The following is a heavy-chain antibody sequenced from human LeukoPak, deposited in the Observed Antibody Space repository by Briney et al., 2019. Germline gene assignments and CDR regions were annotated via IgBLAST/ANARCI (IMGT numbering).Heavy chain of an antibody. J-gene: IGHJ3*02. Sequence: GRSLRLSCAASGFTFGDYAMSWVRQAPGKGLEWVGFIRSKAYGGTTEYAASVEGRFTVSRDDSKSIAYLQMNSLKTEDTAVYYCTRDSGSWSDAFDIWGQGTKVTVSS. V-gene: IGHV3-49*04. D-gene: IGHD6-13*01. CDR2: IRSKAYGGTT. CDR1: GFTFGDYA. CDR3: TRDSGSWSDAFDI.